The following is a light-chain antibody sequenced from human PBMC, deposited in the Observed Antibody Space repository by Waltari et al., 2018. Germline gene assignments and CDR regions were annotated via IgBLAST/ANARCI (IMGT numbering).Light chain of an antibody. V-gene: IGLV1-47*01. CDR1: TSNIGSHN. J-gene: IGLJ3*02. CDR3: AAWDDSLSGRV. Sequence: QSVLTQPPSASGTPGQGVIISCSGRTSNIGSHNLSWYQHLPGTAPKLPIYKNNQRPSGVPERFSGSKSGTSASLAISGLRSEDEADYYCAAWDDSLSGRVFGGGTKLTVL. CDR2: KNN.